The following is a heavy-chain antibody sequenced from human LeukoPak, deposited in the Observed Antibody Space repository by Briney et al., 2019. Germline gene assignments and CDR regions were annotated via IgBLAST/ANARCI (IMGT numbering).Heavy chain of an antibody. CDR3: AKDDDGHHHGVDH. Sequence: PGGSLRLSCAASGFTVSSYAMTWVRQAPGKGLEWVSYIGYSAGDTYYADSVKGRFTIPRDNSMNTLYLQMSSLRADDTALYYCAKDDDGHHHGVDHWGQGTLVTVSS. CDR1: GFTVSSYA. V-gene: IGHV3-23*01. D-gene: IGHD4-17*01. CDR2: IGYSAGDT. J-gene: IGHJ4*02.